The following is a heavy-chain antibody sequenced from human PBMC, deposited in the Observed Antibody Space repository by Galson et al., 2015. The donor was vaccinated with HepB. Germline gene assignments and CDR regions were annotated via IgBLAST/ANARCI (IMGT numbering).Heavy chain of an antibody. CDR2: VWYDENNK. CDR1: GFTLSSHG. Sequence: SLRLSCAASGFTLSSHGMHWVRQAPGKGLEWVAIVWYDENNKDYADSVKGRFTISRDNSKNTLYLQMNSMRAEDTAVYFCAREAGYMDVWGRGTTVTVSS. V-gene: IGHV3-33*01. J-gene: IGHJ6*03. CDR3: AREAGYMDV. D-gene: IGHD6-19*01.